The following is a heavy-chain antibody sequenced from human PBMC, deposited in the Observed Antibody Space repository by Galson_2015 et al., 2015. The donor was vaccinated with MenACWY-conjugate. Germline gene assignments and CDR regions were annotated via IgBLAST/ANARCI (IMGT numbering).Heavy chain of an antibody. D-gene: IGHD2-2*01. J-gene: IGHJ6*03. CDR2: ISYDGSNK. CDR1: GFTFSSYG. Sequence: SLRLSCAASGFTFSSYGMHWVRQAPGKGLEWVAAISYDGSNKYYADSVKGRFTISRDNSKNTLYLQMNSLRAEDTAVYYCAKDRQDIVVVPAWTLYYYYYMDVWGKGTTVTVSS. CDR3: AKDRQDIVVVPAWTLYYYYYMDV. V-gene: IGHV3-30*18.